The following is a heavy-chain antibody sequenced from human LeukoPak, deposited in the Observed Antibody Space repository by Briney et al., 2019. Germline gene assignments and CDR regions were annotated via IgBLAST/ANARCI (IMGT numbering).Heavy chain of an antibody. V-gene: IGHV3-30*04. Sequence: GGSLRLSCAASGFTFSSYAMHWVRQAPGKGLEWVAVISYDGSNKYYADSVKGRFTISRDNSKNTLYLQMNSLGAEDTAVYYCARDLFGEFCDYWGQGTLVTVSS. CDR3: ARDLFGEFCDY. D-gene: IGHD3-10*01. CDR1: GFTFSSYA. CDR2: ISYDGSNK. J-gene: IGHJ4*02.